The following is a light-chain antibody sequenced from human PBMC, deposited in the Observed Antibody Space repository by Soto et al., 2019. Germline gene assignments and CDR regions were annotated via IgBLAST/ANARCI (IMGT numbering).Light chain of an antibody. V-gene: IGLV2-23*02. Sequence: QSVLTQPASVSGSPGQSITISCTGTSSDFGSYNLVSWYQQHPGKAPKLMIYEVSKRPSGVSNRFPGSKSGNTASLTISGFQAEDEADYYCCSYAGSSTFYVFGTGTKVTVL. CDR1: SSDFGSYNL. J-gene: IGLJ1*01. CDR2: EVS. CDR3: CSYAGSSTFYV.